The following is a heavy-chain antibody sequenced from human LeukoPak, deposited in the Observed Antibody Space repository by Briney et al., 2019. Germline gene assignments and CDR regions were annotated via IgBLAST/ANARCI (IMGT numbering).Heavy chain of an antibody. Sequence: GGSLRLSCAASGFTFSSYEMNWVRQAPGKGLEWVSYISSSGNTIYYADSVKGRFTISRDNAKNSLYLQMNSLRADDTAVYYCARVPMVRGVTYDAFDIWGQGTMVTVSS. CDR3: ARVPMVRGVTYDAFDI. V-gene: IGHV3-48*03. J-gene: IGHJ3*02. CDR1: GFTFSSYE. D-gene: IGHD3-10*01. CDR2: ISSSGNTI.